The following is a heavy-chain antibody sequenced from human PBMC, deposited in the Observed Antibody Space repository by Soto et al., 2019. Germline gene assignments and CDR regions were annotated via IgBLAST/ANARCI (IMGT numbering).Heavy chain of an antibody. CDR3: AIARGARYFDY. CDR1: GGSISSGDYY. Sequence: QVQLQESGPGLVKPSQTLSLTCTVSGGSISSGDYYWSWIRQPPGKGLEWIGYIYYSGSTYYKPSLKTRVTISVDTSKTQFSLKLSSVTAADTAVYYCAIARGARYFDYWGQGTLVTVSS. CDR2: IYYSGST. D-gene: IGHD2-15*01. J-gene: IGHJ4*02. V-gene: IGHV4-30-4*01.